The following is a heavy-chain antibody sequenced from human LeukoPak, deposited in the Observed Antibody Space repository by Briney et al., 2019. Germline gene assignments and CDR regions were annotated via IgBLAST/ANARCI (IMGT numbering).Heavy chain of an antibody. CDR2: ISWDGGST. J-gene: IGHJ4*02. CDR3: AKAPQIYQLLLDY. V-gene: IGHV3-43*01. Sequence: GGSLRLSCAASGFTFDDYTMHWVRQAPGKGLEWVSLISWDGGSTYYADSVKGRFTISRDNSKNSLYLQMNSLRTEDTALYYCAKAPQIYQLLLDYWSQGTLVTVSS. D-gene: IGHD2-2*01. CDR1: GFTFDDYT.